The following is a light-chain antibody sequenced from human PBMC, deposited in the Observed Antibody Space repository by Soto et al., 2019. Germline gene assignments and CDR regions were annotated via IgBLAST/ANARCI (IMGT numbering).Light chain of an antibody. V-gene: IGKV3-20*01. J-gene: IGKJ4*01. CDR1: QSVSSSN. Sequence: EIVLTQSPGTLSLSPGERATLSCRASQSVSSSNLAWYQQKPGQPPRLLIYGASSRATGIQDRFSGSGSGTDFTLTISRLEPEDFAVYFCKQYGSSPLTFGGGTKVDIK. CDR3: KQYGSSPLT. CDR2: GAS.